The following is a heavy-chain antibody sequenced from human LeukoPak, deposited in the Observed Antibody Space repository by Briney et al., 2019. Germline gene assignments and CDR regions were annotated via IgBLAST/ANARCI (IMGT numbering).Heavy chain of an antibody. CDR2: IYHSGST. CDR1: GGSISSGGYY. V-gene: IGHV4-61*08. D-gene: IGHD6-13*01. Sequence: SETLSLTCTVSGGSISSGGYYWSWIRQPPGKGLEWIGYIYHSGSTYYNPSLKSRVTISVDTSKNQFSLKLSSVTAADTAVYYCARGSSWYYFDYWGQGTLVTVSS. CDR3: ARGSSWYYFDY. J-gene: IGHJ4*02.